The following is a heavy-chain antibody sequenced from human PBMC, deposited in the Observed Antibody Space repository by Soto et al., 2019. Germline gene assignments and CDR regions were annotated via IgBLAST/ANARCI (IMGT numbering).Heavy chain of an antibody. CDR3: ARHRSAYNWFDP. CDR1: GGSISSGGYS. CDR2: IYHSGYT. Sequence: SETLSLTCAVSGGSISSGGYSWNWIRQPPGKGLEWIGYIYHSGYTYYTPSLKSRVTISVDTSKNQFSLTLNSVSAADTALYYCARHRSAYNWFDPWGQGIMVTVSS. J-gene: IGHJ5*02. V-gene: IGHV4-30-2*05.